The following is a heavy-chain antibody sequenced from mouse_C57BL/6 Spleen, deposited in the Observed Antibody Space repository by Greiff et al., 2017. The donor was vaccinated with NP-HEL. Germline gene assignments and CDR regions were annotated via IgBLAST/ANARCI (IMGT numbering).Heavy chain of an antibody. Sequence: VQLQQSGAELARPGASVKLSCKASGYTFTSYGISWVKQRTGQGLEWIGEIYPRSGNTYYNEKLKGKATLTADKSSSTAYMELHSLTSEDSAVYFCASFYYDYDVFAYWGQGTLVTVSA. J-gene: IGHJ3*01. V-gene: IGHV1-81*01. CDR3: ASFYYDYDVFAY. D-gene: IGHD2-4*01. CDR2: IYPRSGNT. CDR1: GYTFTSYG.